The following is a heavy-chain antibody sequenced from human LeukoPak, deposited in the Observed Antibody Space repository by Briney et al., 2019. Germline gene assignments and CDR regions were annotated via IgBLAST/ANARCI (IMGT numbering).Heavy chain of an antibody. J-gene: IGHJ4*02. Sequence: PGGSLRLSCAASGFTFSDYAMHWVRQAPGKGLEYVSAISHNGGSTYYAHSVKGGFTISRDNSKNTLYLQLGSLRDEDVAVYYCARERRFCTSTSCYCFFDYWGQGTLVTVSS. CDR3: ARERRFCTSTSCYCFFDY. D-gene: IGHD2-2*01. V-gene: IGHV3-64*01. CDR1: GFTFSDYA. CDR2: ISHNGGST.